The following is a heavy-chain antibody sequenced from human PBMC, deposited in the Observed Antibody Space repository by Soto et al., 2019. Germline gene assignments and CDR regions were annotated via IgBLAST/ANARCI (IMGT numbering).Heavy chain of an antibody. CDR1: GFTFSSYG. Sequence: GGSLRLSCAASGFTFSSYGMHWVRQAPGKGLEWVAVIWYDGSNKYYADSVKGRFTISRDNSKNTLYLQMNSLRAEDTAVYYCARDENYYDSSALGYWGQGTLVTVSS. V-gene: IGHV3-33*01. J-gene: IGHJ4*02. D-gene: IGHD3-22*01. CDR3: ARDENYYDSSALGY. CDR2: IWYDGSNK.